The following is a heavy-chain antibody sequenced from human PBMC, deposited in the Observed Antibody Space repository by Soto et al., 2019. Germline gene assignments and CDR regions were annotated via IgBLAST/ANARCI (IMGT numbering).Heavy chain of an antibody. CDR1: GGTFSSYA. CDR3: ARADGLYDYVWGSYRYPNPFDY. V-gene: IGHV1-69*13. J-gene: IGHJ4*02. CDR2: IIPIFGTA. Sequence: GASVKVSCKASGGTFSSYAISWVRQAPGQGLEWMGGIIPIFGTANYAQKFQGRVTITADESTSTAYMELSSLRSEDTAVYYCARADGLYDYVWGSYRYPNPFDYWGQGTLVTVSS. D-gene: IGHD3-16*02.